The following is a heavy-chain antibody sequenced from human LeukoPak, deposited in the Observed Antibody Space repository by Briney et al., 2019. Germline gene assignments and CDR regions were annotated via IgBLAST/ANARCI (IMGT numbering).Heavy chain of an antibody. D-gene: IGHD2-2*01. Sequence: GGSLRLSCAASGFTFSSYWMSWVRQAPGKGLEWVANIKQDGSEKYYVDSVKGRFTISRDNAKNSLYLQMNSLRAEDTAVYYCARDRVAMPHAFDIWGQGTMVTVSS. CDR3: ARDRVAMPHAFDI. J-gene: IGHJ3*02. CDR1: GFTFSSYW. CDR2: IKQDGSEK. V-gene: IGHV3-7*01.